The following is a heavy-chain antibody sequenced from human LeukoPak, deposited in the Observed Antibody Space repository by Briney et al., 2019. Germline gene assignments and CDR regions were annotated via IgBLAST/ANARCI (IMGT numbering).Heavy chain of an antibody. Sequence: GGSLRLSCAASGFTFSTYTMNWVRQAPGKGLEWVSSISTSSIYIYYADSLKGRFTISRDNAKNSLYLQMNSLRAEDTAVYSCARDKTRGLGYSYSKSGNYFDYWGQGTLVTVSS. CDR2: ISTSSIYI. J-gene: IGHJ4*02. D-gene: IGHD5-18*01. V-gene: IGHV3-21*01. CDR1: GFTFSTYT. CDR3: ARDKTRGLGYSYSKSGNYFDY.